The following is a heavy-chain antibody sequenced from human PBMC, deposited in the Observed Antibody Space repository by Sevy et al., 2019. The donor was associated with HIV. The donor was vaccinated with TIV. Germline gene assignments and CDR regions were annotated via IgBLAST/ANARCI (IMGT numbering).Heavy chain of an antibody. J-gene: IGHJ4*02. CDR3: TRRRGGELDYFDY. V-gene: IGHV3-73*01. Sequence: GGSLRLSCAASGFTFSGSAIHWVRQASGKGLEWVGRIRSKPNNYATSYAASVRGRFTISRDDSKDTAYLQMNSLKTEDTAVYYCTRRRGGELDYFDYWGQGTLVTVSS. D-gene: IGHD1-26*01. CDR2: IRSKPNNYAT. CDR1: GFTFSGSA.